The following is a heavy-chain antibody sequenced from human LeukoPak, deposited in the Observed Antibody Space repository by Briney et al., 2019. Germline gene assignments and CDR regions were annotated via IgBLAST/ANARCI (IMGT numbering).Heavy chain of an antibody. J-gene: IGHJ6*03. CDR1: GYTFTGYY. Sequence: ASVKVPCKASGYTFTGYYMHWVRQAPGQGLEWMGWIYPNSGGTNYAQKFQGRVTMTRDTSISTAYMELSRLRSDDTAVYYCARSEQFPYYMDVWGKGTTVTVSS. V-gene: IGHV1-2*02. D-gene: IGHD6-19*01. CDR2: IYPNSGGT. CDR3: ARSEQFPYYMDV.